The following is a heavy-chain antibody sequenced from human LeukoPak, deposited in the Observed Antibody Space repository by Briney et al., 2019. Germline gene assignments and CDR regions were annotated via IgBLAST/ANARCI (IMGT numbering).Heavy chain of an antibody. V-gene: IGHV4-4*02. J-gene: IGHJ3*02. CDR1: GGSISSSNW. Sequence: PSETLSLTCTVSGGSISSSNWWSWVRQPPGKGLEWIGYIDYSGSTNYSPSLKSRVTISVDTSKTQFSLKLSSVTAADTAVYYCALQLGGDAFDIWGQGTMLTVSS. CDR2: IDYSGST. CDR3: ALQLGGDAFDI. D-gene: IGHD1-1*01.